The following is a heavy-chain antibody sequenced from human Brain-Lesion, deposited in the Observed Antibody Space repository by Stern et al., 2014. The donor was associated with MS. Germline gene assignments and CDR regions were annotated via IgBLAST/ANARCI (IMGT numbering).Heavy chain of an antibody. V-gene: IGHV4-39*01. CDR1: GGSVSSTSYA. J-gene: IGHJ5*02. D-gene: IGHD2-15*01. Sequence: VQLVESGPGLVKPSETLSLTCTVAGGSVSSTSYAWAWIRQPPGKGLEWIGTLYYSGNPYYSPSLKSRLTISLDTSQNQFSLQLRSVSAADTAVYYCAGEEDIRYCSGGSCTGNWFDPWGQGTLVTVSS. CDR3: AGEEDIRYCSGGSCTGNWFDP. CDR2: LYYSGNP.